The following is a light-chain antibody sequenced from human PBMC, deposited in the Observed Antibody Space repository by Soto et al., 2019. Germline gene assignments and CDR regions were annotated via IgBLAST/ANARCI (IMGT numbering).Light chain of an antibody. CDR1: ETISLNY. J-gene: IGKJ3*01. V-gene: IGKV3-20*01. CDR3: QQYGNSPFT. Sequence: EIVLTQSPGTLSLSPGEGATLSCRASETISLNYLAWYQQRPGQAPRPLIFGVSTRATGIPDRFSGSGSGTDFSLTISKLEPEDCAVYFCQQYGNSPFTFGPGTKV. CDR2: GVS.